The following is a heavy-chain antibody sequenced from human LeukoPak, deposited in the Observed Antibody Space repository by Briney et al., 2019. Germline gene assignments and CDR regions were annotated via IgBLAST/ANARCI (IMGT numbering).Heavy chain of an antibody. Sequence: ASVKVSCKASGYTFTAYYMHWVRQAPGQGLEWMGCICDNNGNTNYAQKFQGRVTMTTDTSTNTAYIDLTNLKTDDTAMYYCARGPRFDPWGQGTLVTVSS. J-gene: IGHJ5*02. V-gene: IGHV1-18*04. CDR2: ICDNNGNT. CDR1: GYTFTAYY. CDR3: ARGPRFDP.